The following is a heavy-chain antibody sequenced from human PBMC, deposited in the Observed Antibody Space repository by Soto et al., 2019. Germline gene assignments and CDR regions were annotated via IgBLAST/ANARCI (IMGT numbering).Heavy chain of an antibody. CDR2: IWYDGSNK. CDR3: ARGTLAAAGAPYYYGMDV. V-gene: IGHV3-33*01. Sequence: GGSLRLSCAACGFTFSSYGMHWVRQAPGKGLEWVAVIWYDGSNKYYADSVKGRFTISRDNSKNTLYLQMNSLRAEDTAVYYCARGTLAAAGAPYYYGMDVWGQGTTVTVSS. D-gene: IGHD6-13*01. CDR1: GFTFSSYG. J-gene: IGHJ6*02.